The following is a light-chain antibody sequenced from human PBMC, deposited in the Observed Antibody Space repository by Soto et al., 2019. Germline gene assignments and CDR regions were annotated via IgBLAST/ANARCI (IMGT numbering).Light chain of an antibody. CDR2: AAS. CDR1: QGIGSY. Sequence: DIQMTQSPSSLSASVGDRVTITCRASQGIGSYLAWYQQKPGKVPKILISAASTLQSGVPSRFSGSGSGTDFTLAISSLQPEDVATYYCQKYNSVPFTFGPGTKLDIK. J-gene: IGKJ3*01. CDR3: QKYNSVPFT. V-gene: IGKV1-27*01.